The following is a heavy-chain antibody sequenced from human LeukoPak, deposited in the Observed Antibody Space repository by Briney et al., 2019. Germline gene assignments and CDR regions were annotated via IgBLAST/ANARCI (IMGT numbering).Heavy chain of an antibody. CDR3: VRGYCSATSCYFSSSYSWFDP. CDR1: GFTFSNYW. V-gene: IGHV3-74*01. Sequence: GGSLRLSCAASGFTFSNYWMHWVRQTPGKGLVWVSRILSDGSSTNYADSVKGRFTVSRDNAQNTLYLQMNSLRAEDTAVYYCVRGYCSATSCYFSSSYSWFDPWGQGTLLTVSS. J-gene: IGHJ5*02. D-gene: IGHD2-2*01. CDR2: ILSDGSST.